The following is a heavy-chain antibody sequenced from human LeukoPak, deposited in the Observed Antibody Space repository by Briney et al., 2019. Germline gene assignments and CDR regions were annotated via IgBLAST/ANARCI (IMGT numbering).Heavy chain of an antibody. CDR3: AREASGWYAY. CDR2: INPNSGAT. D-gene: IGHD6-19*01. CDR1: GFTFTDYD. Sequence: ASVKVSCKASGFTFTDYDMHWVRQAPGQGLEWVGWINPNSGATAYAQKFQGRVTVTRDTPINTAYMDLSMLTSDDTAMYYCAREASGWYAYWGQGTLVTVSS. J-gene: IGHJ4*02. V-gene: IGHV1-2*02.